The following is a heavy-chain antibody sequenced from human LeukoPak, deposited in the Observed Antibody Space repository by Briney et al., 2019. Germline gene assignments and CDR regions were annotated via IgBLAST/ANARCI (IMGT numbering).Heavy chain of an antibody. D-gene: IGHD4-17*01. J-gene: IGHJ4*02. Sequence: PSETLSLTCTVSGGSISSSSYYWGWIRQPPGKGLEWIGGIYYSGSTYYNPSLKSRATISVDTSKNQFSLKLSSVTAADTAVYYCARADQTTTVTSPVDYWGQGTLVTVSS. V-gene: IGHV4-39*07. CDR3: ARADQTTTVTSPVDY. CDR1: GGSISSSSYY. CDR2: IYYSGST.